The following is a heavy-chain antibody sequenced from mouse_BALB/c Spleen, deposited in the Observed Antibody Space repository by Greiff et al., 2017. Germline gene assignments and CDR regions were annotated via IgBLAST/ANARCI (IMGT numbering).Heavy chain of an antibody. CDR1: GFTFSSYT. V-gene: IGHV5-6-4*01. J-gene: IGHJ1*01. D-gene: IGHD1-1*01. Sequence: DVKVEESGGGLVKPGGSLKLSCAASGFTFSSYTMSWVRQTPEKRLEWVATISSGGSYTYYPDSVKGRFTISRDNAKNTLYLQMSSLKSEDTAMYYCTRDGNYYGSSSYWYFDVWGAGTTVTVSS. CDR3: TRDGNYYGSSSYWYFDV. CDR2: ISSGGSYT.